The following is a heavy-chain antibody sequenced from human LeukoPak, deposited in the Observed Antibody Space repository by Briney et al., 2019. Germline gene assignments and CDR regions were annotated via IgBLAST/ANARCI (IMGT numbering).Heavy chain of an antibody. Sequence: SETLSLTCAVYGGSFSGYYWSWIRQPPGKGLEWIGEINHSGSTNYNPSLKSRVTISVDTSKNQFSLKLSSVTAADTAVYYCARESLGYCSSTSCYALDYWGQGTLVTVSS. CDR2: INHSGST. D-gene: IGHD2-2*01. V-gene: IGHV4-34*01. CDR3: ARESLGYCSSTSCYALDY. J-gene: IGHJ4*02. CDR1: GGSFSGYY.